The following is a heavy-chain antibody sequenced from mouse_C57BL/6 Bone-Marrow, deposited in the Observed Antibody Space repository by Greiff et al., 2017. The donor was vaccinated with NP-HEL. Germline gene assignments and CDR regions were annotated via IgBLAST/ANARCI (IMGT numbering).Heavy chain of an antibody. V-gene: IGHV1-64*01. J-gene: IGHJ3*01. D-gene: IGHD2-4*01. CDR2: IHPNSGST. CDR3: ARGYDYVFAY. CDR1: GYTFTSYW. Sequence: QVHVKQSGAELVKPGASVKLSCKASGYTFTSYWMHWVKQRPGQGLEWIGMIHPNSGSTNYNEKFKSKATLTVDKSSSTAYMQLSSLTSEDSAVYYCARGYDYVFAYWGQGTLVTVSA.